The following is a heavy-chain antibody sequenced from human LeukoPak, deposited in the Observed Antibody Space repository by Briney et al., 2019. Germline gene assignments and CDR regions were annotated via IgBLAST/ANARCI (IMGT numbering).Heavy chain of an antibody. Sequence: GRSLRLSCAASGFTFSSYGMHWVRQAPGKGLEWVSSISSSSSYIYYADSVKGRFTISRDNAKNSLYLQMNSLGAEDTAVYYCARDLILDYWGQGTLVTVSS. V-gene: IGHV3-21*01. D-gene: IGHD2-15*01. CDR1: GFTFSSYG. J-gene: IGHJ4*02. CDR3: ARDLILDY. CDR2: ISSSSSYI.